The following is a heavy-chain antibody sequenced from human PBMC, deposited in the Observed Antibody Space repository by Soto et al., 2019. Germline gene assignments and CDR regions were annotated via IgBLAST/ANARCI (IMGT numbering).Heavy chain of an antibody. CDR2: ISYDGSKK. V-gene: IGHV3-30*18. Sequence: PGGSLRLSCAASGFSFSNNGMHWVRQAPGKGLEWVAIISYDGSKKYYADSVKGRFTISRDNSKNTLYLQMNSLRVEDTAICYCAKDRVESGLGEIDYWGQGTLVTVSS. J-gene: IGHJ4*02. CDR1: GFSFSNNG. CDR3: AKDRVESGLGEIDY. D-gene: IGHD3-16*01.